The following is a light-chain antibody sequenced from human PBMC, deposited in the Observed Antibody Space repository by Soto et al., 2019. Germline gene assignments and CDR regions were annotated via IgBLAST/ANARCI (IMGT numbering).Light chain of an antibody. J-gene: IGLJ2*01. V-gene: IGLV2-14*01. CDR1: SSDIGGY. CDR3: SSYKTSSTVVV. Sequence: QSALTQPASVSGSPGQSITISCTGTSSDIGGYISWYQQYPGKAPKLMIFGVSDRPSGVSNRFSGSKSGTTASLTTSGLQAEDEADYYCSSYKTSSTVVVFGGGTKLTVL. CDR2: GVS.